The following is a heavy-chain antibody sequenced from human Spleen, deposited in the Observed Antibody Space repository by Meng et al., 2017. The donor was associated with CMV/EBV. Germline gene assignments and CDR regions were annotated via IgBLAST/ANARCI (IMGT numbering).Heavy chain of an antibody. D-gene: IGHD5-12*01. CDR2: FIPIFGTA. CDR3: ARGASFDGAFDI. V-gene: IGHV1-69*05. J-gene: IGHJ3*02. CDR1: GGSFSSNA. Sequence: SVKVSCKAYGGSFSSNAISWVRQAPGQGLEWMGGFIPIFGTADYAQKFQGRVTITTDESTSTAYMEVSSLRSEDTAVYYCARGASFDGAFDIWGQGTMVTVSS.